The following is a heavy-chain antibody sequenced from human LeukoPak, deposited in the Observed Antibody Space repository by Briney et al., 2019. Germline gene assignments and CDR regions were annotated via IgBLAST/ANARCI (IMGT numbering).Heavy chain of an antibody. CDR1: GGTFSSCA. J-gene: IGHJ4*02. CDR2: IIPIFGTA. D-gene: IGHD3-10*01. V-gene: IGHV1-69*05. CDR3: ARVNLMVRGVQSFDY. Sequence: SVKVSCKASGGTFSSCAISWVRQAPGQGLEWMGRIIPIFGTANYAQKFQGRVTITTDESTSTAYMELSSLRSEDTAVYYCARVNLMVRGVQSFDYWGQGTLVTVSS.